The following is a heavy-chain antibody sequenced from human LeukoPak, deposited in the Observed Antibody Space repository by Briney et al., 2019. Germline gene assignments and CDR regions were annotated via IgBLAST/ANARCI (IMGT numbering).Heavy chain of an antibody. Sequence: LPGGSLRLSCAASGFTFSSYWMSWVRQAPGKGLEWVANIKQDGSEKYCVDSVKGRFTISRDNAKNSLYLQMNSLRAEDTAVYYCARGTSYYPEYYYYGMDVWGQGTTVTVSS. CDR2: IKQDGSEK. CDR1: GFTFSSYW. J-gene: IGHJ6*02. V-gene: IGHV3-7*01. D-gene: IGHD3-10*01. CDR3: ARGTSYYPEYYYYGMDV.